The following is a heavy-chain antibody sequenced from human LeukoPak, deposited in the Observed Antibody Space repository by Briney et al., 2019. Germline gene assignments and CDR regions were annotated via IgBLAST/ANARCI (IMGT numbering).Heavy chain of an antibody. D-gene: IGHD4-17*01. J-gene: IGHJ4*02. V-gene: IGHV3-7*01. CDR3: ARESRGDVLPPFEY. CDR2: IKQDGSEK. CDR1: GFTFNNYW. Sequence: GGSLRLSCVVSGFTFNNYWMSWVRQAPGKGLEWVANIKQDGSEKYYVDSVKGRFTISRDNAKNSLYVQMNSLRAEDTAVYYCARESRGDVLPPFEYWGQGALVTVSS.